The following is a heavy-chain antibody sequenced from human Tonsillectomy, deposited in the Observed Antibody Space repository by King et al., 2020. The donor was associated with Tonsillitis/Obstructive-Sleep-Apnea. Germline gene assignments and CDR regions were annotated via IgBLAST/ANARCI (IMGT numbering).Heavy chain of an antibody. CDR2: IYPGDSDT. Sequence: VQLVESGAEVKKPGESLKISCKGSGYSFTSYWIGWVRQMPGKGLEWMGIIYPGDSDTRYSPSFQGQVTISADKSISTAYLQWSSLKASDTAMYYCATGITMVRGADRGYYYYMDVWGKGTTVTVSS. CDR1: GYSFTSYW. CDR3: ATGITMVRGADRGYYYYMDV. V-gene: IGHV5-51*01. J-gene: IGHJ6*03. D-gene: IGHD3-10*01.